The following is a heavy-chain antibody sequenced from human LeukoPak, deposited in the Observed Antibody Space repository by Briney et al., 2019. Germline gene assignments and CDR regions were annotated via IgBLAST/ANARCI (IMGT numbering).Heavy chain of an antibody. J-gene: IGHJ4*02. CDR1: GFTFSDDY. Sequence: GGSLRLSCAASGFTFSDDYMTWIRQAPGKGLEWVSYISNSDGTTYYADSVKGRFTISRDNSKNTLYLQMNSLRAEDTAVYYCARAGDYCTNTSCHAPGFHYWGQGTLVTVSS. CDR3: ARAGDYCTNTSCHAPGFHY. V-gene: IGHV3-11*04. CDR2: ISNSDGTT. D-gene: IGHD2-2*01.